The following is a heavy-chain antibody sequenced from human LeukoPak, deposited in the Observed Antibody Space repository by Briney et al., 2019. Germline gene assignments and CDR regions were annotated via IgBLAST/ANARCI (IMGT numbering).Heavy chain of an antibody. CDR3: ARDVGKDIVATYGEFDY. D-gene: IGHD5-12*01. CDR1: GFTFSSYS. J-gene: IGHJ4*02. V-gene: IGHV3-21*06. Sequence: GGSLRLSCAASGFTFSSYSMNWVRQAPGKGLEWVSSISSSSSYIYYADSVKGRFTISRDNAKDSLYLLMNSLRAEDTAVYYCARDVGKDIVATYGEFDYWGQGTLVTVSS. CDR2: ISSSSSYI.